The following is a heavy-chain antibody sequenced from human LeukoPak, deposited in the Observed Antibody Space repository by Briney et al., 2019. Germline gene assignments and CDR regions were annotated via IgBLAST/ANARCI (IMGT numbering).Heavy chain of an antibody. Sequence: QPGGSLRLSCAASGFTFSSYDMHWVRQATGKGLEWVSGIGTTGDPYYPGSVKGRFTISRENAKNSFYLQMNSLRAGDTAVYYCASAYNFYDNFDSWGQGTLVTVSS. CDR1: GFTFSSYD. D-gene: IGHD3-3*01. CDR3: ASAYNFYDNFDS. J-gene: IGHJ4*02. CDR2: IGTTGDP. V-gene: IGHV3-13*05.